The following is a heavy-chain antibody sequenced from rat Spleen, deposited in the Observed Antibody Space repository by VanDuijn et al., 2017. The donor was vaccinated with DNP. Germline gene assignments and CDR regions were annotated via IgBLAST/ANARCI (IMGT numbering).Heavy chain of an antibody. V-gene: IGHV3-1*01. J-gene: IGHJ1*01. CDR1: GFSITSHY. D-gene: IGHD4-3*01. Sequence: EVQLQESGPGLVKPSQSLSLTCSVTGFSITSHYWGWIRKFPGNNMDWIGHISYSGSTSYNPPIKSRISITRETSKNQFFLQCNSVTTEDTATKSCTIQNIVRDWDFDFWGPGTMVPVSS. CDR3: TIQNIVRDWDFDF. CDR2: ISYSGST.